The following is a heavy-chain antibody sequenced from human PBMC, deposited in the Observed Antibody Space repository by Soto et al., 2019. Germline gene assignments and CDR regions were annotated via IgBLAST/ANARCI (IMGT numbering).Heavy chain of an antibody. V-gene: IGHV1-18*03. J-gene: IGHJ6*02. Sequence: ASVKVSCKASGYTFTSYGISWVRQAPGQGLEWMGWISAYNGNTNYAQKLQGRVTMTADTSTSTAYMELRSLRSDDMAVYYCAREVRNTAIFVFYYYGMDVWGQGTTVTVSS. CDR1: GYTFTSYG. CDR2: ISAYNGNT. D-gene: IGHD5-18*01. CDR3: AREVRNTAIFVFYYYGMDV.